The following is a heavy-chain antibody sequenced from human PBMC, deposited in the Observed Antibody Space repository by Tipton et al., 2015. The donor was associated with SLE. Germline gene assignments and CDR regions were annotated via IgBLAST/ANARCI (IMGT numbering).Heavy chain of an antibody. D-gene: IGHD2-21*02. V-gene: IGHV4-59*01. J-gene: IGHJ6*02. CDR1: GGSISSYY. CDR2: IYYSGST. CDR3: ARGMVTWRGAIIGGDV. Sequence: TLSLTCTVSGGSISSYYWSWIRQPPGKGLEWIGYIYYSGSTNYNPSLKSRVTISIDTSKNQFSLKLSSVTAADTAVYYCARGMVTWRGAIIGGDVWGQGTTVNVSS.